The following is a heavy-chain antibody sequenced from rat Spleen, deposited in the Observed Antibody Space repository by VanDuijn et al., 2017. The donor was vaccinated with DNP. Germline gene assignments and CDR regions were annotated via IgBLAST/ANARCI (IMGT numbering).Heavy chain of an antibody. V-gene: IGHV3-1*01. J-gene: IGHJ2*01. D-gene: IGHD1-7*01. CDR3: ARETTGIDY. CDR1: GFSITGYY. CDR2: INYSGST. Sequence: EVQLQESGPGLVKPSQSLSLTCSVTGFSITGYYWAWIRKLPGNKMEWIGYINYSGSTGYNPSLRSRISITRDTSKNQLFLQVSSVTTEDTATYYCARETTGIDYWGQGVKVTVSS.